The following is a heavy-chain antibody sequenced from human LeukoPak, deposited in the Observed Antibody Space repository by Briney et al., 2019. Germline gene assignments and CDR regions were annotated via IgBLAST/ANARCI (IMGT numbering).Heavy chain of an antibody. Sequence: GGSLRLSCAASGFIFSSSAMTWVSQAPGKGLEWVSAISGTGGSTVYADSVKGRLTISRDNSKNTLYLQMSSLRDEDTAIYYCTKGGSYAPLDYWGQGTLVTVSS. J-gene: IGHJ4*02. V-gene: IGHV3-23*01. CDR2: ISGTGGST. CDR3: TKGGSYAPLDY. CDR1: GFIFSSSA. D-gene: IGHD1-26*01.